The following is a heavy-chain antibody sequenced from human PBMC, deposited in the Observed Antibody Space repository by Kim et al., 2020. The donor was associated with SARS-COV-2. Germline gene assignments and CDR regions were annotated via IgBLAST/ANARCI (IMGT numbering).Heavy chain of an antibody. CDR3: ARACGVDGYNECPNDY. J-gene: IGHJ4*02. CDR2: ISSSSSYI. D-gene: IGHD5-12*01. V-gene: IGHV3-21*01. CDR1: GFTFSSYS. Sequence: GGSLRLSCAASGFTFSSYSMNWVRQAPGKGLEWVSSISSSSSYIYYADSVKGRFTISRDNAKNSLYLQMNSLRAEDTAVYYCARACGVDGYNECPNDYWGQGTLVTVSS.